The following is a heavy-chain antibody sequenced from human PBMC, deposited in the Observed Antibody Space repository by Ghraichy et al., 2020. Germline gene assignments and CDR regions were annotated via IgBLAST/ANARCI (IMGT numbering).Heavy chain of an antibody. V-gene: IGHV1-69*13. CDR1: GGTFSSYA. CDR3: ARRRRNSSGYWYYYYGMDV. Sequence: SVKVSCKASGGTFSSYAISWVRQAPGQGLEWMGGIIPIFGTANYAQKFQGRVTITADESTSTAYMELSSLRSEDTAVYYCARRRRNSSGYWYYYYGMDVWGQGTTVTVSS. D-gene: IGHD3-22*01. J-gene: IGHJ6*02. CDR2: IIPIFGTA.